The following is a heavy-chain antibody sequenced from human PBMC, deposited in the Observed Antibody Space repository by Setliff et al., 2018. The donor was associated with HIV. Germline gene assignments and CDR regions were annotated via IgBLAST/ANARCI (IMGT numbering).Heavy chain of an antibody. CDR1: GGSISSYY. J-gene: IGHJ3*02. CDR3: ARDPDFWSEDAFDI. D-gene: IGHD3-3*01. V-gene: IGHV4-59*12. Sequence: SETLSLTCTVSGGSISSYYWSWIRQPPGKGLEWIGNIYSSGSTNYNPSLKSRVTISVDTSKNQFSLSLSSVTAADTAVYFCARDPDFWSEDAFDIWAQGTVVTVSS. CDR2: IYSSGST.